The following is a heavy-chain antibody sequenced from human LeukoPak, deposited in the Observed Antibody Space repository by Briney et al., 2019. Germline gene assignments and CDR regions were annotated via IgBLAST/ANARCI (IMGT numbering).Heavy chain of an antibody. J-gene: IGHJ4*02. V-gene: IGHV4-34*01. CDR3: ASHGPVAAVIDY. D-gene: IGHD6-13*01. Sequence: SETLSLTCAVYGVSFSGYYWSWIRQPPGKGLEWIGEINHSGSTNYNPSLKSRVTISVDTSKNQFSLKLSSVTAADTAVYYCASHGPVAAVIDYWGQGTLVTVSS. CDR1: GVSFSGYY. CDR2: INHSGST.